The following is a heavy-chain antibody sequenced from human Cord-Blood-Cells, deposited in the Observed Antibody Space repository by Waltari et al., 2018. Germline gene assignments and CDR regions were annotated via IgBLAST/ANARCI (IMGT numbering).Heavy chain of an antibody. J-gene: IGHJ4*02. Sequence: QVQLQESGPGLVKPSETLSLTCTVSGCSISSYHWRWLRPPPGQGLEWLGYIYYSGSTNYNPPLKSRVTISVDTSKNQFSLKLSSVTAADTAVYYCARSYYYGSGSYYKLYYFDYWGQGTLVTVSS. CDR3: ARSYYYGSGSYYKLYYFDY. D-gene: IGHD3-10*01. V-gene: IGHV4-59*01. CDR2: IYYSGST. CDR1: GCSISSYH.